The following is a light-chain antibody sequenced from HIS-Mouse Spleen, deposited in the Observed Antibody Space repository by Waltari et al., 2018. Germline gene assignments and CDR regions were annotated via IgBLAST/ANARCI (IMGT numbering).Light chain of an antibody. CDR3: CSYAGSSTLV. CDR1: SSDVGSYNL. CDR2: EGS. J-gene: IGLJ3*02. V-gene: IGLV2-23*01. Sequence: QSALTQPASVSGSPGQSITISCTGTSSDVGSYNLVSWYQQHPGKAPKPMIYEGSKRTSGVSNRFPGSKSGNTASLTISGLQAEDEADYYCCSYAGSSTLVFGGGTKLTVL.